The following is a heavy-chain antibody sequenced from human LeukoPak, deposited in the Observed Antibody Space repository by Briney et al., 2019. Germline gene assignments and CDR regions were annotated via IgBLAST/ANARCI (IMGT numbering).Heavy chain of an antibody. CDR3: PNRGAGDYDYGDYFNY. Sequence: GRSLRLSCAASGFTFSSYGMHWVRQAPGKGQEWVAFIRYDGSNKYYADSVKGRFTISRDNSKNTLYLQMNSLRAEDTAVYYCPNRGAGDYDYGDYFNYWAREPWSPSPQ. CDR1: GFTFSSYG. V-gene: IGHV3-30*02. CDR2: IRYDGSNK. D-gene: IGHD4-17*01. J-gene: IGHJ4*02.